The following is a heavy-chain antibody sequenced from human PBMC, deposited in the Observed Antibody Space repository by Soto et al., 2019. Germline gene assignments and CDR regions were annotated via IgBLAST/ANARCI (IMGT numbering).Heavy chain of an antibody. J-gene: IGHJ4*02. Sequence: ASVKVSCKASGYTFTNYGITCVRQAPGQGLEWMGWISGYNGNTNYAQKLQGRVTMTTDTSTSTAYMELRSLRSDDTAVYYCARDLFRSSSWYDYWGQGTLVTVSS. V-gene: IGHV1-18*01. D-gene: IGHD6-13*01. CDR2: ISGYNGNT. CDR1: GYTFTNYG. CDR3: ARDLFRSSSWYDY.